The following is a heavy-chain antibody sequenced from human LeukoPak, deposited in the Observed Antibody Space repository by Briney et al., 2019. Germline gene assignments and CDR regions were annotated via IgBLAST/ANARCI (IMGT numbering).Heavy chain of an antibody. V-gene: IGHV1-18*01. CDR1: GYTFTSYG. D-gene: IGHD3-22*01. Sequence: ASVKVSCKASGYTFTSYGISWVRQAPGQGLEWMGWISAYNGNTNYAQKLQGRVTMTTDTSTSTAYMELRSLRSDDTAVYYCARESARLYHYDSSGYYYWGQGTLVTVSS. J-gene: IGHJ4*02. CDR2: ISAYNGNT. CDR3: ARESARLYHYDSSGYYY.